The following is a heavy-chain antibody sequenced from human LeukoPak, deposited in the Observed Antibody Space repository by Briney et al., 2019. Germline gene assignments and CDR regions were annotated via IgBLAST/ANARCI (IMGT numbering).Heavy chain of an antibody. CDR2: INNVGSHI. Sequence: PGGSLRLSCAASGFTFSSSAMNWVRQAPGKGLEWVSSINNVGSHIYYADSVKGRFTISRDNAKNSLYLQMNSLRAEDTAVYYCARGSHYYDSSGYYYYFDYWGQGTLVTVSS. J-gene: IGHJ4*02. CDR1: GFTFSSSA. D-gene: IGHD3-22*01. V-gene: IGHV3-21*04. CDR3: ARGSHYYDSSGYYYYFDY.